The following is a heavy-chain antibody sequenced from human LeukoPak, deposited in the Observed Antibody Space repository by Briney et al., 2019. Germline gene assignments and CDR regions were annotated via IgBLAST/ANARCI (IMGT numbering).Heavy chain of an antibody. CDR3: ARRITVFYWFDP. V-gene: IGHV4-34*01. Sequence: XXTLSLTCAVYGGSFSEYYWSWIRQPPGKGLEWIGEINHSGSTNYNPSLTSRVTISLDTSKNQFSLKLSSVTAADTAVYYCARRITVFYWFDPWDQGTLVTVSS. CDR2: INHSGST. D-gene: IGHD2/OR15-2a*01. CDR1: GGSFSEYY. J-gene: IGHJ5*02.